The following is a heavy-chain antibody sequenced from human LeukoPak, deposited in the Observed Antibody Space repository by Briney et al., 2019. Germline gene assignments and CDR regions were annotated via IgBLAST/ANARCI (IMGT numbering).Heavy chain of an antibody. CDR3: ARQGGGDNCDY. J-gene: IGHJ4*02. CDR2: IYYSGST. CDR1: GGSISSSSYY. D-gene: IGHD2-21*01. Sequence: PSETLSLTCTVSGGSISSSSYYWGWIRQPPGKGLEWIGSIYYSGSTYYNPSLKSRVTISVDTSKNQFSLKLSSVTAADTAVYYCARQGGGDNCDYWGQGTLVTVSS. V-gene: IGHV4-39*01.